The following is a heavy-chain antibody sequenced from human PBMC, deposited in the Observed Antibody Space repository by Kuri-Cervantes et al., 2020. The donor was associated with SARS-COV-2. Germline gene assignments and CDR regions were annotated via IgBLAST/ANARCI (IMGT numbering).Heavy chain of an antibody. CDR1: GFTFSSYG. CDR3: AKADGSTSPLDY. V-gene: IGHV3-30*18. Sequence: GESLKISCAASGFTFSSYGMHWVRQAPGKGLEWVAVISYDGSNKYYADSVKGRFTISRDNAKNSLYLQMNSLRAEDMALYYCAKADGSTSPLDYWGQGTLVTVSS. CDR2: ISYDGSNK. J-gene: IGHJ4*02. D-gene: IGHD2-2*01.